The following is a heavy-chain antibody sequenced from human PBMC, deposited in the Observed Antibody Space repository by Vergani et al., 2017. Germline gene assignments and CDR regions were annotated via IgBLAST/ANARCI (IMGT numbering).Heavy chain of an antibody. CDR3: GRGSDNYN. Sequence: EVQLLQSEGAVVQPGGSLSLSCVASGFPFSSHAMSWVRQGHGQGLEWVSSTKNTGDSTHYADSVKGRFTISRDNSKNTLYLQMNSLRVEDTAVYYCGRGSDNYNWGQGTLVTVSS. CDR1: GFPFSSHA. J-gene: IGHJ4*02. CDR2: TKNTGDST. V-gene: IGHV3-23*01. D-gene: IGHD5-24*01.